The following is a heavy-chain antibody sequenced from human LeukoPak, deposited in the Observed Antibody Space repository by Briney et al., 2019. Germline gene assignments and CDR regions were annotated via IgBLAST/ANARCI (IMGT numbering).Heavy chain of an antibody. CDR1: GGSFSGYY. CDR2: IYYSGST. Sequence: SETLSLTCAVYGGSFSGYYWGWIRQPPGKGLEWIGSIYYSGSTYYNPSLKSRVTISVDTSKNQFSLKLSSVTAADTAVYYCAFVSRWSSSSPLDYWGQGTLVTVSS. V-gene: IGHV4-39*01. D-gene: IGHD6-6*01. CDR3: AFVSRWSSSSPLDY. J-gene: IGHJ4*02.